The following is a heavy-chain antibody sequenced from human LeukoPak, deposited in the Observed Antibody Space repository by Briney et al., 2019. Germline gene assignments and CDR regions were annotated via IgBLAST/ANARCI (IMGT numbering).Heavy chain of an antibody. CDR1: GYTFTGYY. CDR3: ARGGRYCSSTSCSGYYYYMDV. CDR2: INPNSGGT. D-gene: IGHD2-2*01. J-gene: IGHJ6*03. V-gene: IGHV1-2*02. Sequence: ASVKVSCKASGYTFTGYYMHWVRQAPGQGLEWMGWINPNSGGTNYAQKFQGRVTMTRDTSISTAYMELSRLRSDDTAVYYCARGGRYCSSTSCSGYYYYMDVWGKGTTVTVSS.